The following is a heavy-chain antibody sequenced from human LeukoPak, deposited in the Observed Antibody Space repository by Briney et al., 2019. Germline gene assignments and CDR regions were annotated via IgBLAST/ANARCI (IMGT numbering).Heavy chain of an antibody. D-gene: IGHD1-14*01. CDR2: ISSSSSYI. CDR1: GFTFSSYS. CDR3: ARGPGAYFDY. Sequence: GGSLRLSCAASGFTFSSYSMNWVRQAPGKGLEWVSSISSSSSYIYCADSVKGRFTISRDNAKNSLYLQMNSLRAEDTAVYYCARGPGAYFDYWGQGTLVTVSS. V-gene: IGHV3-21*01. J-gene: IGHJ4*02.